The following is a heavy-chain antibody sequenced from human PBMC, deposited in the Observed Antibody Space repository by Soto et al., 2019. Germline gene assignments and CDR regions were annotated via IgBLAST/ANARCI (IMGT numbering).Heavy chain of an antibody. CDR1: GFTFSSYS. Sequence: GGSLRLSCAASGFTFSSYSMNWVRQAPGKGLEWVSSISSSSSDIYYADSVKGRFTISRDNAKNSLYLQMNSLRAEDTAVYYCARDQVPGLDAFDIWGQGTMVTVS. J-gene: IGHJ3*02. CDR3: ARDQVPGLDAFDI. V-gene: IGHV3-21*01. CDR2: ISSSSSDI.